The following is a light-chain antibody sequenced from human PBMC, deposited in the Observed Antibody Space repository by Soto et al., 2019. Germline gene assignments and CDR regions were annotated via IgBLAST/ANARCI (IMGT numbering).Light chain of an antibody. CDR2: DVT. J-gene: IGLJ2*01. V-gene: IGLV2-18*02. CDR1: SSDVGSYNR. Sequence: QSALTQPPSVSGSPGQSVTISCTGTSSDVGSYNRVSWYQQPPGTAPKLMIYDVTKRPSGVPDRISGSKSGNTASLTISGLQAEDEADYYCCSYAGRYSWVFGGGTKVTVL. CDR3: CSYAGRYSWV.